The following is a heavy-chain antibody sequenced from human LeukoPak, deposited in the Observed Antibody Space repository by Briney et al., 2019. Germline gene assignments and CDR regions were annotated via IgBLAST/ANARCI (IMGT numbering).Heavy chain of an antibody. CDR1: GGTFSSYG. V-gene: IGHV1-69*13. CDR2: IIPIFHTP. J-gene: IGHJ5*02. CDR3: ARWVGQDILTGYYGSWFDL. Sequence: GASVKVSCKASGGTFSSYGTSWVRQAPGEGLEWMGGIIPIFHTPKHAQKFQGRVTITADESTSTAYMELSSQRSEDTAVYYCARWVGQDILTGYYGSWFDLWGQGTLVTGSS. D-gene: IGHD3-9*01.